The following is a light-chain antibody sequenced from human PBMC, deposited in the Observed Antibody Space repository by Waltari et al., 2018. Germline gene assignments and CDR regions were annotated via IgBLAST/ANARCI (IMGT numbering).Light chain of an antibody. CDR1: QSVSSY. V-gene: IGKV3-11*01. Sequence: IVLTQSPATLSLSPGERATLSCRASQSVSSYLAWYQHKPGQAPRLLIYDASTRATGVPGSISGSGAETDFNFTISSLETEDFAIYYCQRRRISPIRTLGGGTKVAIK. CDR2: DAS. CDR3: QRRRISPIRT. J-gene: IGKJ4*01.